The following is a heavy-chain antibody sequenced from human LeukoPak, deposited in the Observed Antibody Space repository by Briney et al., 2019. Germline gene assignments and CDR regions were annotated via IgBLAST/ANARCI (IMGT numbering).Heavy chain of an antibody. CDR3: ARGIFRHGSGSYGLAYYLDY. CDR1: GGSISSSSYY. V-gene: IGHV4-39*07. D-gene: IGHD3-10*01. J-gene: IGHJ4*02. CDR2: IYYSGST. Sequence: PSETLSLTCTVSGGSISSSSYYWGWIRQPPGKGLEWIGSIYYSGSTNYNPSLKSRVTISVDTSKNQFSLKLSSVTAADTAVYYCARGIFRHGSGSYGLAYYLDYWGQGTLVTVSS.